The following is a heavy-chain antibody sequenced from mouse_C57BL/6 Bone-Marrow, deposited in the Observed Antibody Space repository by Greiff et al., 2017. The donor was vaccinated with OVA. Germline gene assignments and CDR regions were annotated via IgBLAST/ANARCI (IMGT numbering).Heavy chain of an antibody. CDR1: GYTFTSYW. Sequence: VQLKQPGAELVKPGASVKMSCKASGYTFTSYWITWVKQRPGQGLEWIGDIYPGSGSTNYNEKFKSKATLTVDTSSSTAYMQLSSLTSEDSAVYYCARSNYGSSYWYFDVWGTGTTVTVSS. D-gene: IGHD1-1*01. V-gene: IGHV1-55*01. CDR3: ARSNYGSSYWYFDV. CDR2: IYPGSGST. J-gene: IGHJ1*03.